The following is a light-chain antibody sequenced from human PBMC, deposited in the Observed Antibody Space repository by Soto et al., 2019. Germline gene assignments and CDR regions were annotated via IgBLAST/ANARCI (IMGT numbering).Light chain of an antibody. V-gene: IGLV2-14*01. J-gene: IGLJ2*01. CDR3: GSYTRTTTL. CDR1: TSDIEAYYF. CDR2: EFN. Sequence: QSALTQPASVSGSPGQSITISCTGITSDIEAYYFVSWYQQHPGRVPKLLISEFNNRPSGISHRFSVSRSGNTASLTISGLQAEDEADYYCGSYTRTTTLFGGGTKLTVL.